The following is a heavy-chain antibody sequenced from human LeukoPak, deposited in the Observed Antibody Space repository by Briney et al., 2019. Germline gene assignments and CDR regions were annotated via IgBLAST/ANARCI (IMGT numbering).Heavy chain of an antibody. CDR2: IYYSGST. Sequence: SETLSLTCTVSGGSISSGGYYWSWIRQHPGKGLEWIGYIYYSGSTYYNPSLKSRVTISVDTSKNQFSLKLGSVTAADTAVYYCARVWRAHDSSGFKPSSRAFDIWGQGTMVTVSS. CDR1: GGSISSGGYY. J-gene: IGHJ3*02. V-gene: IGHV4-31*03. CDR3: ARVWRAHDSSGFKPSSRAFDI. D-gene: IGHD3-22*01.